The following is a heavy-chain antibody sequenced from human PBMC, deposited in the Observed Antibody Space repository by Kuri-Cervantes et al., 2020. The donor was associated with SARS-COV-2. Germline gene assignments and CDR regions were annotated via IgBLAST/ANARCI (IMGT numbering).Heavy chain of an antibody. CDR2: ISYDGSNK. D-gene: IGHD1-26*01. CDR3: ARGLSGSYYYFDY. V-gene: IGHV3-30*04. J-gene: IGHJ4*02. Sequence: LSLTCAASGFTFYTYAMHWVRQAPGKGLEWVAVISYDGSNKYYADSVKGRFTISRENSKNTLYLQMNSLRAEDTAVYYCARGLSGSYYYFDYWGQGTLVTVSS. CDR1: GFTFYTYA.